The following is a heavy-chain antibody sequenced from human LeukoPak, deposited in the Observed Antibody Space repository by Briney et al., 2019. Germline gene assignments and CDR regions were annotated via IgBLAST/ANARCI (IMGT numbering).Heavy chain of an antibody. CDR3: ARDGWGSGSYVVWFDP. Sequence: SETLSLTCTASGGSISSGTYYWSWIRQPAGKGLEWIGRIYSSGSTNFNPSLKSRVTISVDTSKNQFSLKLSSVTAADTAVYYCARDGWGSGSYVVWFDPWGQGTLVTVSS. D-gene: IGHD3-10*01. CDR2: IYSSGST. J-gene: IGHJ5*02. V-gene: IGHV4-61*02. CDR1: GGSISSGTYY.